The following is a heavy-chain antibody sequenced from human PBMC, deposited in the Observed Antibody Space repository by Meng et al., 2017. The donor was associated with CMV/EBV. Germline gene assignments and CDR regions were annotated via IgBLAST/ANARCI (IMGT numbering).Heavy chain of an antibody. D-gene: IGHD3-16*01. CDR1: GFTVSSNY. V-gene: IGHV3-53*01. CDR2: IYSGGST. CDR3: ARDNWGLGWFDP. Sequence: VGSGGGLTQPGGSLSLACAASGFTVSSNYMSWVRQAPGKGLEWVSVIYSGGSTYYADSVKGRFTISRDNSKNTLYLQMNSLRAEDTAVYYCARDNWGLGWFDPWGQGTLVTVSS. J-gene: IGHJ5*02.